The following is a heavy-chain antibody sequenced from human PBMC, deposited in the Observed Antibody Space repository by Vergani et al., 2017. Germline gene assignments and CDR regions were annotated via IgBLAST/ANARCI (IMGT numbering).Heavy chain of an antibody. CDR2: IYTSGST. J-gene: IGHJ3*02. CDR3: ASHRNYDSSPWEAFDI. V-gene: IGHV4-61*02. D-gene: IGHD3-22*01. Sequence: QVQLQQWGAGLLKPSETLSLTCTVSGGSISSGGYYWSWIRQHPGKGLEWIGRIYTSGSTNYNPSLKSRVTISVDTSKNQFSLKLSSVTAADTAVYYCASHRNYDSSPWEAFDIWGQGTMVTVSS. CDR1: GGSISSGGYY.